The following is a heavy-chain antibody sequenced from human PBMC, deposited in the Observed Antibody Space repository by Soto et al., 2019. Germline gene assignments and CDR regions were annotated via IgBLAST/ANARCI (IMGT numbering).Heavy chain of an antibody. CDR2: IIPIYGTA. CDR3: ARNIRSGYYYYYYGMDV. CDR1: GGTFSSNA. Sequence: SVKVSCKASGGTFSSNAISWVRQAPGQGLEWMGGIIPIYGTANYAQKFQGRVTITADTSTSIVYMDLSTLSSEDTAMYFCARNIRSGYYYYYYGMDVWGPGTTVTVSS. V-gene: IGHV1-69*06. J-gene: IGHJ6*02. D-gene: IGHD5-12*01.